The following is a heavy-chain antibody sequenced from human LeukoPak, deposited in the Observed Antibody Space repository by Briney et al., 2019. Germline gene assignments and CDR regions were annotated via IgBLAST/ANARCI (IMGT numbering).Heavy chain of an antibody. J-gene: IGHJ4*02. D-gene: IGHD1-26*01. V-gene: IGHV3-15*01. CDR2: IKGKTDGGTT. CDR1: GFTFSNAW. Sequence: GGSLRLSRAASGFTFSNAWVSWVRQAPGKGLEWVGRIKGKTDGGTTDYAAPLKGRFTISRDDSKNTLYLQMNSLKTEDTAVYYCTTLSGPLGYWGQGTLVTVSS. CDR3: TTLSGPLGY.